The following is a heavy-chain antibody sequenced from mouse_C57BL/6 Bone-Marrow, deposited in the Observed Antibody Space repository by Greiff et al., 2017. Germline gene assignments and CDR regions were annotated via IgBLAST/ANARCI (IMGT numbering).Heavy chain of an antibody. J-gene: IGHJ3*01. Sequence: EVQLQQSGPELVKPGASVKIPCKASGYTFTDYNMDWVKQSHGKSLEWIGDVNPNNGGTIYNQKFKGKATLTVEKSSSTAYMGLRSLTSEDTAVYYCARSPYSTYFAWFAYGGQGTLVTVSA. CDR1: GYTFTDYN. CDR2: VNPNNGGT. V-gene: IGHV1-18*01. D-gene: IGHD2-5*01. CDR3: ARSPYSTYFAWFAY.